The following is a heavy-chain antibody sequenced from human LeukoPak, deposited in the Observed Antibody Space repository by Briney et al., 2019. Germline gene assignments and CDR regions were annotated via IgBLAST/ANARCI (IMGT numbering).Heavy chain of an antibody. CDR2: ISAYNGNT. D-gene: IGHD3-22*01. CDR1: GYTFTSYG. V-gene: IGHV1-18*01. CDR3: ARAFRHYDSSSPGY. Sequence: GASVKASCKASGYTFTSYGISWLRQAPGQGLEWMGWISAYNGNTNYAQKLQGRVTMTTDTSTSTAYMELRSLRSDDTALYYCARAFRHYDSSSPGYWSQGTLVTVSS. J-gene: IGHJ4*02.